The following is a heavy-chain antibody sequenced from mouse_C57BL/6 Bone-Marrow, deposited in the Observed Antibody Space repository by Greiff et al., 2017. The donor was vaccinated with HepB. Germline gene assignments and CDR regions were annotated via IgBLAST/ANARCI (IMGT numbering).Heavy chain of an antibody. Sequence: VKLQESGPELVKPGASVKISCKASGYTFTDYYINWVKQRPGQGLEWIGWIFPGSGSTYYNEKFKGKATLTVDKSSSTAYMLLSSLTSEDSAVYFCARWEATVPSMDYWGQGTSVTVSS. CDR2: IFPGSGST. J-gene: IGHJ4*01. CDR3: ARWEATVPSMDY. V-gene: IGHV1-75*01. CDR1: GYTFTDYY. D-gene: IGHD1-1*01.